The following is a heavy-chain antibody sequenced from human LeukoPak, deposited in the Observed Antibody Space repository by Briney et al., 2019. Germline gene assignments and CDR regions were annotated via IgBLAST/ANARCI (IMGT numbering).Heavy chain of an antibody. CDR1: GFTFHTYG. Sequence: PGGSLRLSCAASGFTFHTYGMHWVRQAPGKGLEWVAFIRFDASATRYADSLKGRFSISRDNSKNNLYLQMNSLRPEDTAVYYCAKDRNFDYTIHSWGQGTLVAVSS. D-gene: IGHD4-11*01. J-gene: IGHJ4*02. CDR3: AKDRNFDYTIHS. CDR2: IRFDASAT. V-gene: IGHV3-30*02.